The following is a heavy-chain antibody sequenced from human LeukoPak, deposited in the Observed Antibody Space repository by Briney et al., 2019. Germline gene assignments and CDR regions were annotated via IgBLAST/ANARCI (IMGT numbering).Heavy chain of an antibody. J-gene: IGHJ4*02. CDR2: ISYSGTT. Sequence: SETLSLTCTVSGGSISSCYWNWIRQPPGKGLEWIGYISYSGTTNYNPSLKGRVTISVDTSKKQFSLKLTSATAADTAVYYCARGDDYKSTLFDYWGQGTLVTVSS. CDR3: ARGDDYKSTLFDY. V-gene: IGHV4-59*01. CDR1: GGSISSCY. D-gene: IGHD5-12*01.